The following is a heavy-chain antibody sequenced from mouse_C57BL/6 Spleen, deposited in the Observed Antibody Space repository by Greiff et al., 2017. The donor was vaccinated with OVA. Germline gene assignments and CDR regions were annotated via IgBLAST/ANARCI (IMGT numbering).Heavy chain of an antibody. CDR1: GYTFTSYG. CDR3: AKSEVSLDY. V-gene: IGHV1-81*01. J-gene: IGHJ2*01. Sequence: QVQLKQSGAELARPGASVKLSCKASGYTFTSYGISWVKQRTGQGLEWIGEIYPRSGNTYYNEKFKGKATLTADKSSSTAYMELRSLTSEDSAVYFCAKSEVSLDYWGQGTTLTVSS. CDR2: IYPRSGNT. D-gene: IGHD2-14*01.